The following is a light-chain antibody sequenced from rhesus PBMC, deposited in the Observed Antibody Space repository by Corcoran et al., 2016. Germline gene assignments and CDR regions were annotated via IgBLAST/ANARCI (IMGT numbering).Light chain of an antibody. CDR3: LQGYTTPYS. Sequence: DIQMTQSPSSLSASVGDRVTITCRASQGISDYLSWYQQKPGKAPKRLIYSASSLESGVPSGFSVSGSGTDFTLNISSLQPEEFAAYYCLQGYTTPYSFGQGTKVEIK. V-gene: IGKV1-36*02. CDR2: SAS. CDR1: QGISDY. J-gene: IGKJ2*01.